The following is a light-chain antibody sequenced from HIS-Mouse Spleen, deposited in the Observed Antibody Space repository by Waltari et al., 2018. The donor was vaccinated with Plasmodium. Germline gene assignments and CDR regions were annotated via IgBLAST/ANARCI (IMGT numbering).Light chain of an antibody. CDR2: NAS. V-gene: IGKV1-33*01. CDR1: QDLSNY. J-gene: IGKJ3*01. CDR3: QQYDNLPPLFT. Sequence: DIQMNQSPSSLSASVGDRVTITCQASQDLSNYLNWYQQKPGKAPKLLIYNASNLETGVPSRFSGSGSGTDFTFTISSLQPEDIATYYCQQYDNLPPLFTFGPGTKVDIK.